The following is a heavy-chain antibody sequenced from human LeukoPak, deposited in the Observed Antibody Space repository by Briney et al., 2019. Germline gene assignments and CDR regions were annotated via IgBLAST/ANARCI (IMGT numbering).Heavy chain of an antibody. Sequence: GGSLRLSCAASGFTFTSYGIHCGRQAPGKGLEWVSCIRYNGSNKYYADSVKGRFTISRDNSKNTLYVQMNSLRDEDTGVYYCAKAASGAYVWGSDRDRGILDYWGKGTLVTVSS. CDR3: AKAASGAYVWGSDRDRGILDY. CDR1: GFTFTSYG. J-gene: IGHJ4*02. CDR2: IRYNGSNK. D-gene: IGHD3-16*02. V-gene: IGHV3-30*02.